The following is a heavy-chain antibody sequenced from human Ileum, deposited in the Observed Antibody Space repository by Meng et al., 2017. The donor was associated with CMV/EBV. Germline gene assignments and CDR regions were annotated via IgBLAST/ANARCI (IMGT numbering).Heavy chain of an antibody. V-gene: IGHV4-4*07. D-gene: IGHD3-10*01. CDR2: IHPTGTT. Sequence: QEPGPSLLQPSETLSLTGTVTGGSLTSYYWTWIRQPAGKGLEWIGRIHPTGTTDDNPSLRSRVSMSLDKSKNQFSLKLTSVTAADTAVYYCARAAARGVPVDLWGQGTLVTVSS. CDR1: GGSLTSYY. CDR3: ARAAARGVPVDL. J-gene: IGHJ5*02.